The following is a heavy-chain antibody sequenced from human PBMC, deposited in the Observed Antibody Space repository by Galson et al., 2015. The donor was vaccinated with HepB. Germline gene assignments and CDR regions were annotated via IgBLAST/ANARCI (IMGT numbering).Heavy chain of an antibody. CDR1: GGSISSSSYY. CDR3: ASRDYSSSSFDP. Sequence: SETLSLTCTVSGGSISSSSYYWGWIRQPPGKGLEWIGSIYYSGSTYYNPSLKSRVTISVDTSKNQFSLKLSSMTAADTAVYYCASRDYSSSSFDPWGQGTLVTVSS. D-gene: IGHD6-6*01. CDR2: IYYSGST. J-gene: IGHJ5*02. V-gene: IGHV4-39*01.